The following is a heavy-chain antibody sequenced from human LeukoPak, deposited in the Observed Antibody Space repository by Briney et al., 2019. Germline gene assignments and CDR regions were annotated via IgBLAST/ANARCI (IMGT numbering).Heavy chain of an antibody. J-gene: IGHJ2*01. CDR2: IYPGDSDT. CDR3: ARHALYYYDSSGYSGWYFDL. CDR1: GYSFTSYW. D-gene: IGHD3-22*01. Sequence: GESLKISCKGSGYSFTSYWIGWVRQTPGKGLEWMGIIYPGDSDTRYSPSFQGQVTISADKSISTAYLQWSSLKASDTAMYYCARHALYYYDSSGYSGWYFDLWGRGTLVTVSS. V-gene: IGHV5-51*01.